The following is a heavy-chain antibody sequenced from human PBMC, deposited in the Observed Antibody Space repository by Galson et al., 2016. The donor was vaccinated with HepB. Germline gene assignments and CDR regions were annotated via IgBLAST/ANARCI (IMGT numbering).Heavy chain of an antibody. CDR2: ITPAGDAT. CDR3: AKAKLVVGSAYEY. J-gene: IGHJ4*02. V-gene: IGHV3-23*01. D-gene: IGHD2-21*01. CDR1: GFTFRSYA. Sequence: SLRLSCAASGFTFRSYAMNWVRQAPDKGLEWVSDITPAGDATYYAEPATGRFTISRDNSRNTLYLQMNSLRVEDTAVYYCAKAKLVVGSAYEYWGQGTLVTVSS.